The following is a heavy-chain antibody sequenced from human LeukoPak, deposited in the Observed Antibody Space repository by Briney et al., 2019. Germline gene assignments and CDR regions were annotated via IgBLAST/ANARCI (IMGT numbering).Heavy chain of an antibody. J-gene: IGHJ3*02. Sequence: PGGSLRLSCAASGFTFSSHWMHWVRQAPGKGLEWVGRIRRGTNNYTTEYAASVKGRFIISRDDSKNSLYLHMNSLKTEDTAVYHCTRDGGDNTKTAFDMWGQGTMVTVSS. CDR2: IRRGTNNYTT. CDR3: TRDGGDNTKTAFDM. D-gene: IGHD3-16*01. CDR1: GFTFSSHW. V-gene: IGHV3-72*01.